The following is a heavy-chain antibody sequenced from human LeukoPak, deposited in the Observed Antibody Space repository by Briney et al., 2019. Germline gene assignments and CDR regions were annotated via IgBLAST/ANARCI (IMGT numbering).Heavy chain of an antibody. Sequence: SLRLSCAASGFTFGSYGMHWVRQAPGKGLEWVAVISYDGSNKYYADSVKGRFTISRDNSKNTLYLQMNSLRAEDTAVYYCAKDLAVAGQIDYWGQGTLVTVSS. CDR3: AKDLAVAGQIDY. V-gene: IGHV3-30*18. D-gene: IGHD6-19*01. CDR2: ISYDGSNK. CDR1: GFTFGSYG. J-gene: IGHJ4*02.